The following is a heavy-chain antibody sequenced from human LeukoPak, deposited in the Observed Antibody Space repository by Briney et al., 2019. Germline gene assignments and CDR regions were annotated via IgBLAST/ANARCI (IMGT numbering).Heavy chain of an antibody. CDR3: VRAGPAAPLDY. V-gene: IGHV1-2*02. J-gene: IGHJ4*02. Sequence: VASVKVSCKASGYSFTDYYIHWVRQAPGQGFEWMGWINPKSGATDYSQKFQGRVTLTRDTSIAAAYMELSNLRSDDTAVYYCVRAGPAAPLDYWGQGTLVTVS. CDR1: GYSFTDYY. CDR2: INPKSGAT. D-gene: IGHD2-15*01.